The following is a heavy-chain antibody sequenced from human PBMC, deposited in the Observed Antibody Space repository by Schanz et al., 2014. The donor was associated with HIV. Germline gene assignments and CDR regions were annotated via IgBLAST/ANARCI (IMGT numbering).Heavy chain of an antibody. CDR3: AKSNGGDTAVVQYYFDY. V-gene: IGHV3-7*01. Sequence: EVQLVESGGGLLQPGRSLRLSCAASGFRFRSYWMSWVRQAPGKGLEWVANIKEDGIEKYYVDSVKGRFTISRDNAKNSLYLNMYSLRAEDTAVYFCAKSNGGDTAVVQYYFDYWGQGTLVSVSS. D-gene: IGHD5-18*01. CDR2: IKEDGIEK. J-gene: IGHJ4*02. CDR1: GFRFRSYW.